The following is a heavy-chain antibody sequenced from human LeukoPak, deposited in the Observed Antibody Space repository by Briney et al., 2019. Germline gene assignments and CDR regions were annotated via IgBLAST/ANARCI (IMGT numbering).Heavy chain of an antibody. D-gene: IGHD3-22*01. J-gene: IGHJ4*02. CDR2: IYYSGST. Sequence: SETLSLTCTVSGGSVSSGSYYWSWIRQPPGKGLEWIGYIYYSGSTNYNPSLKSRVTISVDTSKNQFSLKLSSVTAADTAVYYCARRRESYYDSSGYLAYYFDYWGQGTLVTVSS. CDR3: ARRRESYYDSSGYLAYYFDY. CDR1: GGSVSSGSYY. V-gene: IGHV4-61*01.